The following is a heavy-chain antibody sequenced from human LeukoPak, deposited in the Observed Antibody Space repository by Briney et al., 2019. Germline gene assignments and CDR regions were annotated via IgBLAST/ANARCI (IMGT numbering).Heavy chain of an antibody. CDR1: GFTSSIYA. J-gene: IGHJ4*02. CDR3: AKGRTNYHESNCHYYRPNGDY. D-gene: IGHD3-22*01. CDR2: ITSSGETT. V-gene: IGHV3-23*01. Sequence: VGSLRVSCAASGFTSSIYAMSWVREAPGKGLEAVSSITSSGETTFYADSVKDRFTISRDNSRNTLYLQISRLRAEDTAIYYCAKGRTNYHESNCHYYRPNGDYWGQGTLVTVSS.